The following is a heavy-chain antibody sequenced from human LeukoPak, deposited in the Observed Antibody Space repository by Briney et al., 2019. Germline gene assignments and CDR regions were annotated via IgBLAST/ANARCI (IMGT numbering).Heavy chain of an antibody. D-gene: IGHD2-15*01. CDR2: INHSGST. J-gene: IGHJ4*02. V-gene: IGHV4-34*01. Sequence: SETLSLTCAVYGGSFSGYYWSWIRQPPGKGLEWIGEINHSGSTNYNPSLKSRVTISVDTSKNQFSLKLSSVTAADTAVYYCARARQVIVVVVAAKEYYFDYWGQGTLVTVSS. CDR3: ARARQVIVVVVAAKEYYFDY. CDR1: GGSFSGYY.